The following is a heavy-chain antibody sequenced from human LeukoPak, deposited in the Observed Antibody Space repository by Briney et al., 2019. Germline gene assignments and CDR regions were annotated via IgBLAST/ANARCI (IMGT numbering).Heavy chain of an antibody. CDR1: GGSISSYY. V-gene: IGHV4-59*01. CDR2: IYYSGST. J-gene: IGHJ3*02. CDR3: ARWGRFGELDAFDI. D-gene: IGHD3-10*01. Sequence: SETLSLTCTVSGGSISSYYWSWIRQPPGKGLEWIGYIYYSGSTNYNPSLKSRVTISVDTSKNQFSLKLSSVTAADTAVYYCARWGRFGELDAFDIWGQGTMVTVSS.